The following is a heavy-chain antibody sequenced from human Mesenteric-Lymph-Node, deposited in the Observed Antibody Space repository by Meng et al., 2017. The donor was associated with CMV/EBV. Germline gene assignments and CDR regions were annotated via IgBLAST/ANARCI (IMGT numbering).Heavy chain of an antibody. D-gene: IGHD4/OR15-4a*01. CDR1: GFMFSNYH. Sequence: GGSLRLSCTASGFMFSNYHMQWVRQAPGKGLEWVAFIRYDGTNKYYAESVKGRLSVSRDNSRSTLYLQLVSLRPEDTAVYYCANLRELWGSYYFDYWGQGTLVTVSS. CDR3: ANLRELWGSYYFDY. CDR2: IRYDGTNK. V-gene: IGHV3-30*02. J-gene: IGHJ4*02.